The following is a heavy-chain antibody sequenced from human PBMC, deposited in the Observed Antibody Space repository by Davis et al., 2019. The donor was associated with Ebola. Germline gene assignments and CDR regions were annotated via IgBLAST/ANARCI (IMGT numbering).Heavy chain of an antibody. CDR2: IYYSGNS. V-gene: IGHV4-34*01. D-gene: IGHD4-23*01. CDR3: ARGSTGGNGDFDY. Sequence: MPSETLSLTCAVYGGSFSGYYWTWIRQPPGKGLEWIGYIYYSGNSYYNPSLKSRVTISVDTSKNQFSLKLSSVTAADTAVYYCARGSTGGNGDFDYWGQGTLVTVSS. J-gene: IGHJ4*02. CDR1: GGSFSGYY.